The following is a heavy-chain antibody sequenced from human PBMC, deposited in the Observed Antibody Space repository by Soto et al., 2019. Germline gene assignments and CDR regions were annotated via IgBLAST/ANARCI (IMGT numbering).Heavy chain of an antibody. Sequence: SETLSLTCTVSGGSISSGDYYWSWIRQPPGKGLEWIGYIYYSGTTYYKPSLKSRVTISVDTSKNQFSLKLSSVTAADTAVYYCARSRNSDYVPQYWGQGTLVTVSS. CDR1: GGSISSGDYY. CDR2: IYYSGTT. D-gene: IGHD4-4*01. V-gene: IGHV4-30-4*01. CDR3: ARSRNSDYVPQY. J-gene: IGHJ4*02.